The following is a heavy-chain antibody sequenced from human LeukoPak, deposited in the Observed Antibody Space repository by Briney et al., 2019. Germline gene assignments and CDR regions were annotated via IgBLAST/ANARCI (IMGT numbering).Heavy chain of an antibody. CDR2: ISDGGGSR. CDR3: AKDRLYGSGSPDDWFDP. J-gene: IGHJ5*02. Sequence: GGSLRLSCAVSGITLSNYGMSWVRQAPGKGLEWVAGISDGGGSRSYADSVKGRFTISRDNPKNTLYLQMNSLRAEDTAVYYCAKDRLYGSGSPDDWFDPWGQGTLVTVSS. CDR1: GITLSNYG. V-gene: IGHV3-23*01. D-gene: IGHD3-10*01.